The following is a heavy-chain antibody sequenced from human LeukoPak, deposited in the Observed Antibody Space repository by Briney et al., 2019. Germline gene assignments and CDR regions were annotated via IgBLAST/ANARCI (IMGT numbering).Heavy chain of an antibody. CDR3: AKAGSSGWYVSLADY. CDR2: ISSSGGST. J-gene: IGHJ4*02. Sequence: GGSLRLSCAASGFTFSSYAMSWVRQAPGKGLEWVSAISSSGGSTYYADSVKGRFTISRDNSKNTLYLQMNSLRAEDTAVYYCAKAGSSGWYVSLADYWGQGTLVTVSS. D-gene: IGHD6-19*01. V-gene: IGHV3-23*01. CDR1: GFTFSSYA.